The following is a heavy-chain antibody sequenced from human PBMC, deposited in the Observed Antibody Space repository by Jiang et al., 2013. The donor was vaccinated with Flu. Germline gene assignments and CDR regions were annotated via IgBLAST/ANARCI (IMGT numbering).Heavy chain of an antibody. Sequence: VQLVESGGGVVQPGRSLRLSCAASGFTFSSYAMHWVRQAPGKGLEWVAVISYDGSNKYYADSVKGRFTISRDNSKNTLYLQMNSLRAEDTAVYYCASGSGGSCYSCLFDYVGPGTLVTVSS. D-gene: IGHD2-15*01. CDR2: ISYDGSNK. V-gene: IGHV3-30-3*01. CDR1: GFTFSSYA. J-gene: IGHJ4*03. CDR3: ASGSGGSCYSCLFDY.